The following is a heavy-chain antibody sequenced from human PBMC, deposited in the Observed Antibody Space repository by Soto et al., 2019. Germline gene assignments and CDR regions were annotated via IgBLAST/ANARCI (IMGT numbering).Heavy chain of an antibody. Sequence: PGGSLRLSCAASGFTFAHYAMMWARQAPGRGLEWVSTIDGPTTNTHYIDSVKGRFFISRDNAINTVYLQMNGLRAEDTAVYYCVTWLSAHFDYWGRGXLVTVYS. V-gene: IGHV3-23*05. D-gene: IGHD6-19*01. CDR1: GFTFAHYA. J-gene: IGHJ4*02. CDR3: VTWLSAHFDY. CDR2: IDGPTTNT.